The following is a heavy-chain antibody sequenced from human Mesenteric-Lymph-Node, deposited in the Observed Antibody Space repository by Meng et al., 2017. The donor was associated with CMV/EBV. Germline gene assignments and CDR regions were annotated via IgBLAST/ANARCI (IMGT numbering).Heavy chain of an antibody. J-gene: IGHJ6*02. D-gene: IGHD3-3*01. CDR2: IIPKLGAP. V-gene: IGHV1-69*05. CDR3: ARAPWSGYYTDNYYYYYGMDV. Sequence: SVKVSCKASGGAFNNVAINWVRQAPGQGLEWLGGIIPKLGAPTYAEKFQGRVSITTDELTGTGYMELSSLRSDDTAVYYCARAPWSGYYTDNYYYYYGMDVWGQGTTVTVSS. CDR1: GGAFNNVA.